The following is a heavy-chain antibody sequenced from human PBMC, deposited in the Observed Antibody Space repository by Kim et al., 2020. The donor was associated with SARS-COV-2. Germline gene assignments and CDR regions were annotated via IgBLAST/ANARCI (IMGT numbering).Heavy chain of an antibody. CDR2: ISGSGGST. J-gene: IGHJ4*02. V-gene: IGHV3-23*01. CDR3: AKAPLLLWFGELFFDY. Sequence: GGSLRLSCAASGFTFSSYAMSWVRQAPGKGLEWVSAISGSGGSTYYADSVKGRFTISRDNSKNTLYLQMNSLRAEDTAVYYCAKAPLLLWFGELFFDYWGQGTLVTVSS. D-gene: IGHD3-10*01. CDR1: GFTFSSYA.